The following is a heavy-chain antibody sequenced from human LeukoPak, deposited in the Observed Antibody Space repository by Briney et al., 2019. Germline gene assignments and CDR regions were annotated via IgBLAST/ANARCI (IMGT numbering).Heavy chain of an antibody. Sequence: PSETLSLTCTVSGGSISSGGYYWSWIRQPPGKGLEWIGEINHSGSTNYNPSLKSRVTISVDTSKNQFSLKLSSVTAADTAVYYCARDQSSRDPFGELDYWGQGTLVTVSS. J-gene: IGHJ4*02. D-gene: IGHD3-10*01. CDR2: INHSGST. V-gene: IGHV4-61*08. CDR3: ARDQSSRDPFGELDY. CDR1: GGSISSGGYY.